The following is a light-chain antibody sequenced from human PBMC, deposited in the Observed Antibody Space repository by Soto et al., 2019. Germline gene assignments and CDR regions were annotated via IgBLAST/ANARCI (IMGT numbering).Light chain of an antibody. CDR2: DAS. CDR1: QDISNY. V-gene: IGKV1-33*01. J-gene: IGKJ5*01. Sequence: IHMAHSPSSLSASVLYRVTSTVQASQDISNYLNWYQQKPGKAPKLLIYDASNLQTGVPSRFSGSGSGTDFTLIISSLQPEDVATYYCQQYDNFPTFGQGTRLEIK. CDR3: QQYDNFPT.